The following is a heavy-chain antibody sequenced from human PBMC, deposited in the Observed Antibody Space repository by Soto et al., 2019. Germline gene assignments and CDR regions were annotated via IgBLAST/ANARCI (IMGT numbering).Heavy chain of an antibody. CDR3: ALVCSSTSCPMYYYYYGMDV. Sequence: ASVKVSCKASGYTLTSYGISWVRQAPGQGREWMGWISAYNGNTNYAQKLQGRVTMTTDTSTSTAYMELRSLRSDDTAVYYCALVCSSTSCPMYYYYYGMDVWGQGXTVTVSS. V-gene: IGHV1-18*01. CDR1: GYTLTSYG. J-gene: IGHJ6*02. CDR2: ISAYNGNT. D-gene: IGHD2-2*01.